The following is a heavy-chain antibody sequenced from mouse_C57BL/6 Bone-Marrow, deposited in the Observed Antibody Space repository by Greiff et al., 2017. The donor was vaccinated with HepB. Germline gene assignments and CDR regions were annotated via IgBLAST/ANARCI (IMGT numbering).Heavy chain of an antibody. V-gene: IGHV3-1*01. CDR3: ARVYYGSSYWYFDV. D-gene: IGHD1-1*01. CDR2: ISYSGST. Sequence: EVMLVESGPGMVKPSQSLSLTCTVTGYSITSGYDWHWIRHFPGNKLEWMGYISYSGSTNYNPSLKSRISITHDTSKNHFFLKLNSVTTEDTATYYCARVYYGSSYWYFDVWGTGTTVTVSS. J-gene: IGHJ1*03. CDR1: GYSITSGYD.